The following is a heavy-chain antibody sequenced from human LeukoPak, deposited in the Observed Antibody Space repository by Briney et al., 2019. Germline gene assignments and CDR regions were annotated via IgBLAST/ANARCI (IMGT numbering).Heavy chain of an antibody. CDR1: GDSISSGSYY. D-gene: IGHD3-22*01. CDR3: ARGYYDSSGYYEAFQH. Sequence: KPSETLSLTCTVSGDSISSGSYYWSWIRQRAGKGLEWIGHIYRSGSTNYNASLKSRVTISVDTSKNQFSLKLSSVTAADTAVYYCARGYYDSSGYYEAFQHWGQGTLVTVSS. CDR2: IYRSGST. J-gene: IGHJ1*01. V-gene: IGHV4-61*09.